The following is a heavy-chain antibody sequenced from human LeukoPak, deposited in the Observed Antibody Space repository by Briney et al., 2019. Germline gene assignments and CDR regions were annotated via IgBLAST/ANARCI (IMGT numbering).Heavy chain of an antibody. D-gene: IGHD3-16*01. J-gene: IGHJ4*02. CDR1: GFTFANYA. CDR2: ISGSGSNT. V-gene: IGHV3-23*01. CDR3: AKERGISYTYEFDY. Sequence: GGSLRLSCAASGFTFANYAVTWVRQAPGKGLDWVSLISGSGSNTYYTDSVQGRFTISRDNSRNTLYLQMSSLRAEDTAIYYCAKERGISYTYEFDYWSQGALVTVSS.